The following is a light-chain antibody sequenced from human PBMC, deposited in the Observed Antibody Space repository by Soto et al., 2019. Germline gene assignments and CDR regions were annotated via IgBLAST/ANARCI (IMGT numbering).Light chain of an antibody. Sequence: ALTQPASVSGSPGQSITISCTGTSSDVGGYNYVSWYQQHPGKAPKLMIYEVSNRPSGVSNRFSGSKSGNTASLTISGLQAEDEADYYCSSYTSSSTPWVFGTGTKVTVL. CDR3: SSYTSSSTPWV. CDR1: SSDVGGYNY. CDR2: EVS. J-gene: IGLJ1*01. V-gene: IGLV2-14*01.